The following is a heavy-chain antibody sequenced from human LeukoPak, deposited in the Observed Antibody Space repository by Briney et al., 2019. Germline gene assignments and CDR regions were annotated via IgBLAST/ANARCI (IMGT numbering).Heavy chain of an antibody. D-gene: IGHD3-9*01. Sequence: GGSLRLSCAASGFTFSSYAMSWVRQAPGKGLEWVSAISGSGGCTYYADSVKGRFTISRDNSRNTLYLQMNSLRAEDTAVYYCAKGGSGYYDILTGYFRPDYWGQGTLVTVSS. CDR2: ISGSGGCT. CDR1: GFTFSSYA. J-gene: IGHJ4*02. CDR3: AKGGSGYYDILTGYFRPDY. V-gene: IGHV3-23*01.